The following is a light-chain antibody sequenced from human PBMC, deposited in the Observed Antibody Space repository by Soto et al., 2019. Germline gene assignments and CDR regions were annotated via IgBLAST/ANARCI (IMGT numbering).Light chain of an antibody. J-gene: IGKJ1*01. Sequence: DIQMTQSPSTLSASVGDRVSITCRASQSVSIWLAWYQQKPGKAPKVLIWNASTLQRGVPSRFSGSGSGTEFTLTINGLQPDDFATYYCQQYDGYSTWTFGQGNKVDVK. CDR3: QQYDGYSTWT. CDR2: NAS. CDR1: QSVSIW. V-gene: IGKV1-5*01.